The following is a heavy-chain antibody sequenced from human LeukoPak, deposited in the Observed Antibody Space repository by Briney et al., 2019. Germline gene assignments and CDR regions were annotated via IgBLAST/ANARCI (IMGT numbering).Heavy chain of an antibody. CDR1: GGSISSYH. D-gene: IGHD6-13*01. Sequence: SETLSLTCTVSGGSISSYHWSWIRQPPGKGLEWIGYIYYSGSTNYNPSLKSRVTISVDTSKNQFSLKLSSVTAADTAVYYCARGIAAARKNYFDYWGQGTLVTVSS. CDR2: IYYSGST. V-gene: IGHV4-59*01. CDR3: ARGIAAARKNYFDY. J-gene: IGHJ4*02.